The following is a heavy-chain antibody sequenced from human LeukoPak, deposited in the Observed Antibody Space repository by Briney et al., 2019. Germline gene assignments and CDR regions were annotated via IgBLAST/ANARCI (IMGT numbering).Heavy chain of an antibody. CDR1: GGSFSGYY. Sequence: PSETLSLTCAVYGGSFSGYYWSWIRQPPGKGLEWIGEINHSGSTNYNPSLKSRVTMSVDTSKNQFSLKLSSVTAADTAVYYCARANGSGSYYNSRRNWFDPWGQGTLVTVSS. D-gene: IGHD3-10*01. CDR2: INHSGST. CDR3: ARANGSGSYYNSRRNWFDP. J-gene: IGHJ5*02. V-gene: IGHV4-34*01.